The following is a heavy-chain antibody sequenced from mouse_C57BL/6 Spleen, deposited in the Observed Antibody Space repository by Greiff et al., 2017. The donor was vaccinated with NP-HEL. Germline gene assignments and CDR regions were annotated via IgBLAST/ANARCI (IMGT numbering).Heavy chain of an antibody. CDR1: GYSFTSYY. D-gene: IGHD1-1*01. V-gene: IGHV1-66*01. CDR2: IYPGSGNT. J-gene: IGHJ2*01. CDR3: ARFTDYYGSSYYFDY. Sequence: LEESGPELVKPGASVKISCKASGYSFTSYYIHWVKQRPGQGLEWIGWIYPGSGNTKYNEKFKGKATLTADTSSSTAYMQLSSLTSEDSAVYYCARFTDYYGSSYYFDYWGQGTTLTVSS.